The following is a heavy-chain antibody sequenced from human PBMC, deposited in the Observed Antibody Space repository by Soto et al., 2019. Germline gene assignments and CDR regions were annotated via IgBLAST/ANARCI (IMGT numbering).Heavy chain of an antibody. Sequence: QVQLQESGPGLVRPSQTLSLTCTVSGGSISSGGFYWSWIRQHPGKGLEWIGYIYYSGSTYYNPSLKSRVTISVDTSKNQFSLKLSSVTAADTAVYYCARGGRRSPAMDVWGQGTTVTVSS. CDR2: IYYSGST. CDR1: GGSISSGGFY. V-gene: IGHV4-31*03. CDR3: ARGGRRSPAMDV. J-gene: IGHJ6*02.